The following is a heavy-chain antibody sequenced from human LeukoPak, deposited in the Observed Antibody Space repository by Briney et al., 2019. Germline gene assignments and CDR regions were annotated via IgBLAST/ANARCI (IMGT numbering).Heavy chain of an antibody. CDR2: IYYSGST. D-gene: IGHD3-3*01. J-gene: IGHJ5*02. CDR1: GGSISSYY. V-gene: IGHV4-59*12. CDR3: ARGAIFGVVIIKGKWFDP. Sequence: PSETLSLTCTVSGGSISSYYWSWIRQPPGKGLEGIGYIYYSGSTNYNPSLKSRVTMSVDTSKNQFSLKLSSVTAADTAVYYCARGAIFGVVIIKGKWFDPWGQGTLVTVSS.